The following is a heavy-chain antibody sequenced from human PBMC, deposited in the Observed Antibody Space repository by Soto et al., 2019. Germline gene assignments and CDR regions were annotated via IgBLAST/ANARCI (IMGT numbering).Heavy chain of an antibody. J-gene: IGHJ4*02. D-gene: IGHD6-19*01. CDR1: GFTFRIYS. CDR3: ARSVEGHFDY. CDR2: MTSDTKTI. Sequence: EAQLVESGGGLVQPGGSLRLSCAASGFTFRIYSMNWVRQAPGKGLEWISYMTSDTKTIKYADSVKGRFTITRDNDKNSVYLQMTSLRDEDTAVYYCARSVEGHFDYWGQGTLVTVSS. V-gene: IGHV3-48*02.